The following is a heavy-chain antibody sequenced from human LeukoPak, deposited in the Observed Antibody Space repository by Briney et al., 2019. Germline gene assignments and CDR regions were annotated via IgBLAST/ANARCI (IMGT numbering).Heavy chain of an antibody. Sequence: GASVKVSCKASGYTFTSYDINWVRQATGQGLEWMGWMNPNSGKAGYAQKFQGRVTMTGDTSISTAYMELSSLRSDDTAVYFCARWRDCSSSSCMDGMDVWGQGTTVTVSS. CDR3: ARWRDCSSSSCMDGMDV. V-gene: IGHV1-8*01. J-gene: IGHJ6*02. D-gene: IGHD2-2*01. CDR1: GYTFTSYD. CDR2: MNPNSGKA.